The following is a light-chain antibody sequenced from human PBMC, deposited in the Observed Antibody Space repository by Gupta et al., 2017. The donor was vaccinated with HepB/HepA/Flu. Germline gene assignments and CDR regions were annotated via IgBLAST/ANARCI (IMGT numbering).Light chain of an antibody. CDR2: EVT. J-gene: IGLJ1*01. Sequence: QSALPPPPSVSGSPGPSVTISCTGTSSDVGFDDHVSCYQQPPGTAPKLIIYEVTDRPSGVPNRFSGAKSGNTAFLTIAGLQGEDETDYYCTADTTGGTYIFGSGTTVRVL. CDR1: SSDVGFDDH. CDR3: TADTTGGTYI. V-gene: IGLV2-18*02.